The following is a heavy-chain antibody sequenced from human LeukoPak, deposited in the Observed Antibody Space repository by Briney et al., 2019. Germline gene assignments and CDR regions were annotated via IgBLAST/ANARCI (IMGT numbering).Heavy chain of an antibody. V-gene: IGHV3-33*08. CDR1: GFTFSSHS. Sequence: GGSLRLSCAASGFTFSSHSMNWVRQAPGKGLEWVAVIWYDGSNKYYADSVKGRFTISRDNSKNTLYLQMNSLRAEDTAVYYCATDLSIAAPPGPLDYWGQGTLVTVSS. CDR2: IWYDGSNK. CDR3: ATDLSIAAPPGPLDY. J-gene: IGHJ4*02. D-gene: IGHD6-6*01.